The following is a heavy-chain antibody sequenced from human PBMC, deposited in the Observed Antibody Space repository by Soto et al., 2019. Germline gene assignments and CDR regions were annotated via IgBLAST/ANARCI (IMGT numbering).Heavy chain of an antibody. Sequence: GGSLRLSCAASGFTFSSYGMHWVRQAPGKGLEWVAVISYDGSNKYYADSVKGRFTISRDNSKNTLYLQMNSLRAEDTAVYYCAKDRGYDFWSGYFDKAYYFDYWGQGTLVTVS. CDR2: ISYDGSNK. D-gene: IGHD3-3*01. V-gene: IGHV3-30*18. CDR3: AKDRGYDFWSGYFDKAYYFDY. CDR1: GFTFSSYG. J-gene: IGHJ4*02.